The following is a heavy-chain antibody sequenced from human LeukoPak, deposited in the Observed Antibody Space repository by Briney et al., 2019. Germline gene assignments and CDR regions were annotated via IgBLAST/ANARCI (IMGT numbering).Heavy chain of an antibody. CDR2: IYYSGST. V-gene: IGHV4-61*08. CDR3: ARDNIRYGGFDY. J-gene: IGHJ4*02. Sequence: SQTLSLTCTVSGGSISSGGYYWSWIRQPPGKGLEWIGYIYYSGSTNYNPSLKSRVTISVDTSKNQLSLKLSSVTAADTAVYYCARDNIRYGGFDYWGQGTLVTVSS. D-gene: IGHD4-23*01. CDR1: GGSISSGGYY.